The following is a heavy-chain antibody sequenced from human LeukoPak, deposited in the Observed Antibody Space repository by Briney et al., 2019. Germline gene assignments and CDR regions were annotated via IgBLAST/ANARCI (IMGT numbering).Heavy chain of an antibody. V-gene: IGHV4-39*07. D-gene: IGHD5-24*01. J-gene: IGHJ4*02. CDR3: ARDGDGYNYFDY. CDR2: IYYSGST. Sequence: SETLFLTCTVSGGSISNYYWSWIRQPPGKGLEWIGSIYYSGSTYYNPSLKSRVTISVDTSKNQFSLKLSSVTAADTAVYYCARDGDGYNYFDYWGQGTLVTVSS. CDR1: GGSISNYY.